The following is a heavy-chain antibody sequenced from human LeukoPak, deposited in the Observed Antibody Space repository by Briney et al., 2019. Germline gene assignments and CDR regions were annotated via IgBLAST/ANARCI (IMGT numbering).Heavy chain of an antibody. Sequence: SETLSLTCTVSGGSISSSSYYWGWIRQPPGKGLEWIGSIYYSGSTYYNPSLKSRVTISVDTSKNQFSLKLSSVTAADAAVYYCARDRSTSCYSCTHSDYWGQGTLVTVSS. V-gene: IGHV4-39*07. CDR2: IYYSGST. J-gene: IGHJ4*02. CDR1: GGSISSSSYY. CDR3: ARDRSTSCYSCTHSDY. D-gene: IGHD2-2*02.